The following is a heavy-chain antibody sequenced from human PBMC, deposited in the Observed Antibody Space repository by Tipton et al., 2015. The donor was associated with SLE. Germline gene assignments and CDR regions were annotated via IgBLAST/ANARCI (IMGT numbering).Heavy chain of an antibody. V-gene: IGHV4-39*07. J-gene: IGHJ6*02. CDR2: IYYNGGT. D-gene: IGHD3-16*01. Sequence: TLSLTCTVSGGSISSSSYYWGWIRQPPGKGLEWIATIYYNGGTQYNPSLKSRVTISVETSKKQFSLKLTSVTAADTAVYYCARDGATDGVDVWGQGTTVTVSS. CDR3: ARDGATDGVDV. CDR1: GGSISSSSYY.